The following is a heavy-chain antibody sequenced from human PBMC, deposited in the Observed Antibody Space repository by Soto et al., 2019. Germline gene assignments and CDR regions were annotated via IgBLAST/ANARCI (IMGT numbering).Heavy chain of an antibody. V-gene: IGHV4-39*01. J-gene: IGHJ4*02. CDR3: VRQTNWPMAGED. D-gene: IGHD6-19*01. CDR1: GASIRSPSYY. Sequence: QLLLQESGTGLVKPSETLALTCTVSGASIRSPSYYWGWVRLSPGKGLEWLGSIYYRGTTHYNPSLKSSVPRSVYTSNMQFSLSLASVTSADTAVYYCVRQTNWPMAGEDWGQGALGTVSS. CDR2: IYYRGTT.